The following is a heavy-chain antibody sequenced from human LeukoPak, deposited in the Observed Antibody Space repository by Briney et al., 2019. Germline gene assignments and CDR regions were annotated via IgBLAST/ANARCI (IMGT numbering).Heavy chain of an antibody. D-gene: IGHD2-15*01. CDR1: GGSISSYY. CDR3: AREVVVAATPSAYYGMDV. CDR2: IYTSGST. Sequence: ASETLSLTCTVSGGSISSYYWSWIRQPAGKGLEWIGRIYTSGSTNYNPSLKSRVTMSVDTSKNQFSLKLSSVTAADTAVYYCAREVVVAATPSAYYGMDVWGQGTTVTVSS. V-gene: IGHV4-4*07. J-gene: IGHJ6*02.